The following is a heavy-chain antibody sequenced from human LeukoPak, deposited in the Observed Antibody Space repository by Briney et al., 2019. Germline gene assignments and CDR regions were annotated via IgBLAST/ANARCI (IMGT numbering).Heavy chain of an antibody. CDR3: AKVGNSIFPIWSYYLDY. V-gene: IGHV3-23*01. CDR2: ISGSGGST. D-gene: IGHD2-21*01. Sequence: PGASLRLSCAASGFTFSCYAMSWVRQAPGKGLEWVSAISGSGGSTYYADSVKGRFTISRDNSKNTLYLQMNSLRAEDTAVYYCAKVGNSIFPIWSYYLDYWGQGTQVTVSS. CDR1: GFTFSCYA. J-gene: IGHJ4*02.